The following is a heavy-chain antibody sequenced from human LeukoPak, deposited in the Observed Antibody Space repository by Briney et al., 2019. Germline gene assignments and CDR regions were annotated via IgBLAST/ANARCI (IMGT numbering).Heavy chain of an antibody. D-gene: IGHD5-24*01. Sequence: ASETLSLTCTVSGGSISSYYWSWIRQPPGKGLEWIGYIYYSGSTNYNPSLKSRVTISVDTSKNQFSLKLSSVTAADTAVYYCARGAMGATIGYYFDYWGQGTLVTVSS. V-gene: IGHV4-59*12. CDR3: ARGAMGATIGYYFDY. CDR2: IYYSGST. CDR1: GGSISSYY. J-gene: IGHJ4*02.